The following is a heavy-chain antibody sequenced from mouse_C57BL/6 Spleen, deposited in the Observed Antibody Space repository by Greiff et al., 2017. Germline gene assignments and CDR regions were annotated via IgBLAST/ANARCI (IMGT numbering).Heavy chain of an antibody. Sequence: EVHLVESGGGLVKPGGSLKLSCAASGFTFSSYAMSWVRQTPEKRLEWVATISDGGSYTYYPDNVKGRFTISRDNAKNNLYLQMSHLKSEDTAMYYCARDRWLLRGGDFDYWGQGTTLTVSS. CDR2: ISDGGSYT. J-gene: IGHJ2*01. D-gene: IGHD2-3*01. V-gene: IGHV5-4*01. CDR1: GFTFSSYA. CDR3: ARDRWLLRGGDFDY.